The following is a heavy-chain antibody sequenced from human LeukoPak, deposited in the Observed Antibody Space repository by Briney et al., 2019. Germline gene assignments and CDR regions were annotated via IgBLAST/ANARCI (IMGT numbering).Heavy chain of an antibody. V-gene: IGHV3-23*01. D-gene: IGHD3-10*01. CDR1: GFTFSSYG. CDR3: AKAPTDYGSGSYHFDY. Sequence: PGGSLRLSCAASGFTFSSYGMSWVRQAPGKGLEWVSAISGSGGSTYYADSVKGRFTISRDNPKNTLYLQMNSLRAEDTAVYYCAKAPTDYGSGSYHFDYWGQGTLVTVSS. CDR2: ISGSGGST. J-gene: IGHJ4*02.